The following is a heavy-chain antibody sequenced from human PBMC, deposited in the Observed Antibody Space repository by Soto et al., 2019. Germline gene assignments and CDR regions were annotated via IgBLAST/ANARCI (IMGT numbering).Heavy chain of an antibody. Sequence: PSETLSLTCTVSDGSIRIGGYSWSWISQHPGKGLEWIGYIYYSGSTYYNPSLKSRVTISVDTSKNQFSLKLSSVTAADTAAYYCARDSSYGDYDYWGQGTLVTVSS. CDR3: ARDSSYGDYDY. D-gene: IGHD4-17*01. J-gene: IGHJ4*02. CDR2: IYYSGST. V-gene: IGHV4-31*03. CDR1: DGSIRIGGYS.